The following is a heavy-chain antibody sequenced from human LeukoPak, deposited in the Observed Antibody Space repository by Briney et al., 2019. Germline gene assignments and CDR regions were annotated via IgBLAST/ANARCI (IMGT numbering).Heavy chain of an antibody. Sequence: SETLSLTCTVSGGSISSSSYYWGWIRQPPGKGLEWIGGIYYSGSTYYNPSLESRVTISVDTSKNQFSLKLSSVTAADTAVYYCARNYDSSGYYYAGFEYWGPGTLVTVSS. CDR3: ARNYDSSGYYYAGFEY. D-gene: IGHD3-22*01. J-gene: IGHJ4*02. CDR1: GGSISSSSYY. V-gene: IGHV4-39*07. CDR2: IYYSGST.